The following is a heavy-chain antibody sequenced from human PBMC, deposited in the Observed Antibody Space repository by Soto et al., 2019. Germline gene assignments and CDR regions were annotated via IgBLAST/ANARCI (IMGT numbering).Heavy chain of an antibody. J-gene: IGHJ5*02. D-gene: IGHD2-2*01. CDR1: VYTFSNYG. CDR3: ARVVPGAEAWFGP. V-gene: IGHV1-18*01. Sequence: QVQLVQSGGEVKRPGASVKVSCKTSVYTFSNYGITWVRQAPGQPLEWLGWISLYSDGTSYAQKFQGRVSMTTDTSTTTAYMELRSLRSDDTAVYYCARVVPGAEAWFGPWGQGTLVTVSS. CDR2: ISLYSDGT.